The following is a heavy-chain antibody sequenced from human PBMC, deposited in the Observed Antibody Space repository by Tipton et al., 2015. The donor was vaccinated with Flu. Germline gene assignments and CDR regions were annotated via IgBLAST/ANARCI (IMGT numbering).Heavy chain of an antibody. V-gene: IGHV4-4*07. Sequence: TLSLTCTVSGGSISSYYWSWIRQPAGKGLEWIGRIYTSGSTNYNPSLKSRVTMSVDTSKNQFSLKLSSVTAADTAVYYCAGTNYYDSSGYYYFDYWGQGTLVTVSS. D-gene: IGHD3-22*01. CDR3: AGTNYYDSSGYYYFDY. J-gene: IGHJ4*02. CDR1: GGSISSYY. CDR2: IYTSGST.